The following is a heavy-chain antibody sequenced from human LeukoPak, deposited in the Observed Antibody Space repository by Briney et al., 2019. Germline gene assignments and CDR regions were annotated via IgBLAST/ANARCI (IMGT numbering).Heavy chain of an antibody. D-gene: IGHD4-17*01. CDR1: GFTFSSYG. V-gene: IGHV3-30*02. Sequence: PGGSPRLSCAASGFTFSSYGMHWVRQAPGKGLEWVAFIRYDGSNKYYADPVKGRFTISRDNSKNTLYLQMNSLRAEDTAVYYCAKDRSPYVMNGDLDYWGQGTLVTVSS. CDR3: AKDRSPYVMNGDLDY. CDR2: IRYDGSNK. J-gene: IGHJ4*02.